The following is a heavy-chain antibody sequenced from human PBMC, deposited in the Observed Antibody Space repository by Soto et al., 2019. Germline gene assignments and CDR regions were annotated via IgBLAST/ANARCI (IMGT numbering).Heavy chain of an antibody. CDR3: ASDRFRGTYYLRVVTYFFEE. D-gene: IGHD1-26*01. CDR1: GLTFTDYW. J-gene: IGHJ4*02. CDR2: IKQDESEK. V-gene: IGHV3-7*03. Sequence: GGSLRLSCVTYGLTFTDYWMSWVRQAPGKGLEWVANIKQDESEKNYLDSVKGRFTISRDNAKNSLYLQMNSLRAEDTAVYYCASDRFRGTYYLRVVTYFFEERGQGAPVTVSS.